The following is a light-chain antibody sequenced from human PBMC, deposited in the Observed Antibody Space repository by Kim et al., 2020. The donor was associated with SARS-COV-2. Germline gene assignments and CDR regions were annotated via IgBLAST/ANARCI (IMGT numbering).Light chain of an antibody. V-gene: IGLV1-40*01. CDR2: TYT. CDR3: QSYDTSLSAWV. CDR1: SSNIGAGYD. J-gene: IGLJ3*02. Sequence: QPVLTQPPSVSGAPGQRVSVSCTGSSSNIGAGYDVHWYQQLPGTAPKLLIYTYTKRASGVSDRFSGSKSGTSASLVITGLQAEDEFDYYCQSYDTSLSAWVFGGGTKLTVL.